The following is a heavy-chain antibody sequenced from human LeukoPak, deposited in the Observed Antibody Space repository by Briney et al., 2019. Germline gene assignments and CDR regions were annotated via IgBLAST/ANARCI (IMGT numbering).Heavy chain of an antibody. V-gene: IGHV1-69*13. J-gene: IGHJ4*02. Sequence: SVKVSCKASGGTFSSYAISWVRQAPGQGLEWMGGIIPIFGTANYAQKFQGRVTITADESTCTAYMELSSLRSEDTAVYYCARQAITIFGVAHFDYWGQGTLVTVSS. D-gene: IGHD3-3*01. CDR3: ARQAITIFGVAHFDY. CDR1: GGTFSSYA. CDR2: IIPIFGTA.